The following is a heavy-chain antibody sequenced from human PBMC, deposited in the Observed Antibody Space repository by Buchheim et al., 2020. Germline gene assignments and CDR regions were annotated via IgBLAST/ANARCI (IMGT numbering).Heavy chain of an antibody. CDR1: GFTFNIHA. Sequence: QVHLVEPGGGEVQPGGSLRLSCGASGFTFNIHAMHWVRQAPGKGLEWMTSISHDGKVIFYTDSVKGRFTISRDNSKNMLYLHMNGLRPDDTAVYYCATNPYREYWFDPWGQGTL. CDR2: ISHDGKVI. CDR3: ATNPYREYWFDP. V-gene: IGHV3-30*04. J-gene: IGHJ5*02.